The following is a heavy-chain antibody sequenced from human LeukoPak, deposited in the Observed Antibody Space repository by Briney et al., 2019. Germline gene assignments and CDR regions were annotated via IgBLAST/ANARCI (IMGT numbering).Heavy chain of an antibody. D-gene: IGHD1-26*01. CDR1: AGSISSTGYY. V-gene: IGHV4-39*01. J-gene: IGHJ4*02. CDR3: ARRTYSGNYYYFDY. CDR2: VDYTCTT. Sequence: PSATLSLTCTVSAGSISSTGYYWDWIHQPPGKGLEWIVSVDYTCTTYYNPSLQSRVTISVNPSKNQFSLNVSSVPATDTAIYFCARRTYSGNYYYFDYWGLGTLVTVSS.